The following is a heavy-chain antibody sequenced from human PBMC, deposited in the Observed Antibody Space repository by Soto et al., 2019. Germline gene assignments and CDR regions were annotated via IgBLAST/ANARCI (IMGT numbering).Heavy chain of an antibody. D-gene: IGHD3-3*01. J-gene: IGHJ4*02. Sequence: QVQLVQSGAEVKKPGSSVKVSCKASAGTFSSYAISWVRQAPGQGLEWMGGIIPIFGTANYAQKFQGRVTITADESTSTAYMELSSLRSEDTAVYYCARVPVFGVVRGYYFDYWGQGTLVTVSS. CDR3: ARVPVFGVVRGYYFDY. V-gene: IGHV1-69*01. CDR1: AGTFSSYA. CDR2: IIPIFGTA.